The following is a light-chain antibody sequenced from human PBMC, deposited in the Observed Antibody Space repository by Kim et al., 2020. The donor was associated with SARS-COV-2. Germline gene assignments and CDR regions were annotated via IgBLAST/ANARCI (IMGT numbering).Light chain of an antibody. J-gene: IGKJ3*01. CDR2: GAS. CDR1: QTISSSY. V-gene: IGKV3-20*01. Sequence: EIVLTQSPGTLSLSPGERGTLSCRASQTISSSYLAWYQQKPGQAPRLLMYGASSRATGIPGRFSGSGSGTDFTLTISRLEPEDSAVYYCQQYDSSPYTFGPGTKVDIK. CDR3: QQYDSSPYT.